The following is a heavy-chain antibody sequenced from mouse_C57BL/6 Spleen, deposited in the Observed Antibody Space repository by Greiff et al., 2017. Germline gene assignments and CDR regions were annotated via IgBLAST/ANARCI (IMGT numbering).Heavy chain of an antibody. Sequence: EVMLVESGEGLVKPGGSLKLSCAASGFTFSSYAMSWVRQTPEKRLEWVAYISSGGDYIYYADTVKGRFTISRDNARNTLYLQMSSLKSEDTAMYYCTREGPITTVVDYYAMDYWGQGTSVTVSS. J-gene: IGHJ4*01. CDR2: ISSGGDYI. CDR3: TREGPITTVVDYYAMDY. V-gene: IGHV5-9-1*02. D-gene: IGHD1-1*01. CDR1: GFTFSSYA.